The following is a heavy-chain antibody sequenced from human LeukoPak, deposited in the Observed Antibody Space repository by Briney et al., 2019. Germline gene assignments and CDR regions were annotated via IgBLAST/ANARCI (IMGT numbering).Heavy chain of an antibody. CDR1: GFTSSSYA. D-gene: IGHD6-13*01. Sequence: GGSLRLSCAASGFTSSSYALNWVRQAPGKGLEWVATVSGSGDRMYHADSVKGRFTISRDNSKNTIYLQMNSLRAEDTALYYCAKAAAAPGFDFWGQGTLATVSS. CDR2: VSGSGDRM. J-gene: IGHJ4*02. V-gene: IGHV3-23*01. CDR3: AKAAAAPGFDF.